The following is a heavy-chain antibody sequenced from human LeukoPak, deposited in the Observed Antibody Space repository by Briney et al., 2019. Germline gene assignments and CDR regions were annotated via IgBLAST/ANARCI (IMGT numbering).Heavy chain of an antibody. CDR2: ISGSGGST. Sequence: GGSLRLSCAASGFTFSSYAMSWVRQAPGKGLEWVSAISGSGGSTYYADSVKGRFTISRDNSKNTLYLQMNSLRAEDTAVYYCLKTHCSSTSCWEPYYYYGMDVWGQGTTVTVSS. J-gene: IGHJ6*02. CDR3: LKTHCSSTSCWEPYYYYGMDV. CDR1: GFTFSSYA. V-gene: IGHV3-23*01. D-gene: IGHD2-2*01.